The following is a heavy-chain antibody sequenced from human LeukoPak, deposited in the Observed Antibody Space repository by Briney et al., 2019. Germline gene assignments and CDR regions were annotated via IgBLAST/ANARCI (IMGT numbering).Heavy chain of an antibody. D-gene: IGHD1-26*01. CDR1: GFTFRSYW. CDR3: SRDVGGSLDY. CDR2: IKEDESAK. V-gene: IGHV3-7*01. J-gene: IGHJ4*02. Sequence: GGSLRLSCAASGFTFRSYWMAWVRQAPGKGLEWVANIKEDESAKHQADSVKGRFTISRDNAQNSVYLQMSSLRGEDTAVYYWSRDVGGSLDYWGQGTLGTVSS.